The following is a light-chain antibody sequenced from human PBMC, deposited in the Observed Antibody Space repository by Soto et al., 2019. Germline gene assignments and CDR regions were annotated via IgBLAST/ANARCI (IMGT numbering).Light chain of an antibody. Sequence: EIVLTQSPATLSLSPGERSTLSCRASQSVSSYLAWYQQKPCQAPRILIYDASNRATAIPARFSGSGSGTAYTLTISRLEHEELAVYYRQKRRNLITFGGGTKVAIK. V-gene: IGKV3-11*01. CDR1: QSVSSY. CDR2: DAS. CDR3: QKRRNLIT. J-gene: IGKJ4*01.